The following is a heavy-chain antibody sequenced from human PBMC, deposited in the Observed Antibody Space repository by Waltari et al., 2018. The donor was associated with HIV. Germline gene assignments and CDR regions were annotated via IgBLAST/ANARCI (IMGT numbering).Heavy chain of an antibody. CDR2: TNLNSGDT. CDR1: GYTFTAYY. D-gene: IGHD3-22*01. J-gene: IGHJ4*02. V-gene: IGHV1-2*06. CDR3: ARDSYYYDSSGFFPDF. Sequence: QVQLVQSGAEVKKPGASVKVSCKASGYTFTAYYMHWVRQAPGQGLEWMERTNLNSGDTNYGQKFQGRVTMTRDTSISTAYMELSRLRSDDTAVYYCARDSYYYDSSGFFPDFWGQGTLVTVSS.